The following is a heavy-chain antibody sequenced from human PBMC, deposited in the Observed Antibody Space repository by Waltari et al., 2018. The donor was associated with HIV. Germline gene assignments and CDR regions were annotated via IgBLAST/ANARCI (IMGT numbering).Heavy chain of an antibody. J-gene: IGHJ4*02. CDR3: AKGGANPIDF. CDR2: INSDGSTT. Sequence: EVRLVESGGGLVQPGGSLSLSCAAPGFTLSSYWMHLVRQAPGKGLVWVSRINSDGSTTSYADSVKGRFTISRDNAKNTLYLQMNSLRAEDTAVYYCAKGGANPIDFWGQGTLVTVSS. CDR1: GFTLSSYW. D-gene: IGHD1-26*01. V-gene: IGHV3-74*01.